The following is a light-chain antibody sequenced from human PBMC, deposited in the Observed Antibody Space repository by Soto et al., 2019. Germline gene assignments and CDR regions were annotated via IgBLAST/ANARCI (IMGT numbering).Light chain of an antibody. V-gene: IGLV1-47*02. Sequence: QSVLTQPPSASGTPGQRVTISCTGSSSNIGTNYVHWYQQLPGTAPKLLIYLNDQRPSGVPDRFSGSKSGTSASLAISGLRSEDEAEYFCAAWDGSMDGSFVVGIGTKVTV. CDR3: AAWDGSMDGSFV. CDR1: SSNIGTNY. CDR2: LND. J-gene: IGLJ1*01.